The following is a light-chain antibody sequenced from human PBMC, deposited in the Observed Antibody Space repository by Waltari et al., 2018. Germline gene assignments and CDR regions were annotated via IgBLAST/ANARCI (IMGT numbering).Light chain of an antibody. CDR1: DIGGRR. Sequence: SYMLTQPPSVSVAPGQTARITGGVDDIGGRRVHRCQQRPGQAPVSVIYYDTDRPSGIPDRFSGSHSGDTATLIISRVEAGDEADYYCQVWDSSRHHVIFGGGTRLTVL. J-gene: IGLJ2*01. CDR3: QVWDSSRHHVI. CDR2: YDT. V-gene: IGLV3-21*04.